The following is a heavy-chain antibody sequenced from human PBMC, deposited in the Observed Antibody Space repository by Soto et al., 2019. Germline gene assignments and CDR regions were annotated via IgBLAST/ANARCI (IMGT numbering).Heavy chain of an antibody. J-gene: IGHJ4*02. Sequence: QVQLVQSGVEVKKPGASVKVSCKASGYMFTSYGLTWVRQAPGQGLEWMGWISPFNGNTKYAQNLQGGVTLTTDTSTNTVYMQLTGLRSDDTAVYYCARGGSRRGHEYWGQGTLVTVSS. V-gene: IGHV1-18*01. CDR2: ISPFNGNT. D-gene: IGHD6-13*01. CDR3: ARGGSRRGHEY. CDR1: GYMFTSYG.